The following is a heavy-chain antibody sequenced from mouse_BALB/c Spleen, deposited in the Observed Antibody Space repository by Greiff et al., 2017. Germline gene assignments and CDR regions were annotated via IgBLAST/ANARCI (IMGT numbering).Heavy chain of an antibody. Sequence: QVQLQQSGPELVKPGASVRISCKASGYTFTSYYIHWVKQRPGQGLEWIGWIYPGNVNTKYNEKFKGKATLTADKSSSTAYMQLSSLTSEDSAVYFCARGTTTGYFDVWGAGTTVTVSS. D-gene: IGHD1-1*01. CDR3: ARGTTTGYFDV. CDR2: IYPGNVNT. J-gene: IGHJ1*01. V-gene: IGHV1S56*01. CDR1: GYTFTSYY.